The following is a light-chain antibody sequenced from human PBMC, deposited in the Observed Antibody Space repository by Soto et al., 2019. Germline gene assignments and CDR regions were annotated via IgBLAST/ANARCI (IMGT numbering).Light chain of an antibody. J-gene: IGKJ4*01. CDR3: QRYNNLPLT. Sequence: EIVLTQSPGTLSLSPGERATLSCRASQSVSSSSLAWYQQKLGQAPRLLIHDASSRATGIPDRFSGSGSGTDFTLTINSLQSEDFAVYYCQRYNNLPLTFGGGAKVDI. CDR1: QSVSSSS. CDR2: DAS. V-gene: IGKV3-20*01.